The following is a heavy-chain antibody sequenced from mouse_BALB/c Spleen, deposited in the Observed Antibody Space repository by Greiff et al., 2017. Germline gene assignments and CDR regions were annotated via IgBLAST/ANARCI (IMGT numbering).Heavy chain of an antibody. Sequence: EVQVVESGGGLVQPGGSLKLSCAASGFTFSSYGMSWVRQTPDKRLELVATINSNGGSTYYPDSVKGRFTISRDNAKNTLYLQMSSLKSEDTAMYYCAREERIYYDYDGAMDYWGQGTSVTVSS. CDR2: INSNGGST. CDR1: GFTFSSYG. V-gene: IGHV5-6-3*01. CDR3: AREERIYYDYDGAMDY. D-gene: IGHD2-4*01. J-gene: IGHJ4*01.